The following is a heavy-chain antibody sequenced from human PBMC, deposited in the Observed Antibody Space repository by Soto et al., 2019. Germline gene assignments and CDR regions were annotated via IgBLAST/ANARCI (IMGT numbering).Heavy chain of an antibody. CDR1: GGTFSSYA. CDR2: IIPIFGTA. J-gene: IGHJ4*02. CDR3: ARWYYYGSGSYLTGYFDY. D-gene: IGHD3-10*01. Sequence: GASVKVSCKASGGTFSSYAISWVRQAPGQGLEWMGGIIPIFGTANYAQKFQGRVTITADESTSTAYVELSSLRSEDTAVYYCARWYYYGSGSYLTGYFDYWGQGTLVTV. V-gene: IGHV1-69*13.